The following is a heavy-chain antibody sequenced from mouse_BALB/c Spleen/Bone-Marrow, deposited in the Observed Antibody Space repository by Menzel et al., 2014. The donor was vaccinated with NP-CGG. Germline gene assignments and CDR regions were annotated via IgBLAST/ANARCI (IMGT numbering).Heavy chain of an antibody. CDR3: ARPYYYGSSGDSWFAC. J-gene: IGHJ3*01. V-gene: IGHV1-14*01. CDR1: GYTFTSYV. Sequence: EVQLQQSGPELVKPGASVKMSCKASGYTFTSYVMHWVKQKPGQGLEWIGYINPYNDGTKYNEKFKGKATLTSDKSSSTAYMELSSLTSEDSAVYYCARPYYYGSSGDSWFACWGHGTLVTVSA. D-gene: IGHD1-1*01. CDR2: INPYNDGT.